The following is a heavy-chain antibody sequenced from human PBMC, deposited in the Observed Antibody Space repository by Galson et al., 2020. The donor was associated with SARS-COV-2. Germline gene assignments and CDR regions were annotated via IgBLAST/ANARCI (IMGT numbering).Heavy chain of an antibody. CDR3: ARGRYSSSWYGVSGYFDL. Sequence: SETLSLTCAVYGGSFSGYYWSWIRQPPGKGLEWIGEINHSGSTNYNPSLKSRVTISVDTSKNQFSLKLSSVTAADTAVYYCARGRYSSSWYGVSGYFDLWGRGTLVTVSS. J-gene: IGHJ2*01. V-gene: IGHV4-34*01. CDR2: INHSGST. D-gene: IGHD6-13*01. CDR1: GGSFSGYY.